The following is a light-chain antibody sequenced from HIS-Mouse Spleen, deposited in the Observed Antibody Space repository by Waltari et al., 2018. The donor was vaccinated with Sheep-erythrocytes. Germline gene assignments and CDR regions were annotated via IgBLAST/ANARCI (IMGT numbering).Light chain of an antibody. V-gene: IGLV2-23*01. CDR3: CSYAGSSTPWV. Sequence: QSALTQPASVSGSPGQSITISCTGTSSDVGSYNIVSWYQQPPGKAPKLMIYEGSKRPPGVSNRFSGSKSGNTASLTISGLQAEDEADYYCCSYAGSSTPWVFGGGTKLTVL. CDR2: EGS. J-gene: IGLJ3*02. CDR1: SSDVGSYNI.